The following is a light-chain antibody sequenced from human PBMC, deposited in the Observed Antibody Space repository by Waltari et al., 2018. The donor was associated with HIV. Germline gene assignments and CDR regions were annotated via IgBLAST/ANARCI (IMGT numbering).Light chain of an antibody. CDR3: SSYAYNSVLV. V-gene: IGLV2-14*01. Sequence: HSALTQPASVSGSSGQSTTLSCTGTNRDIGGYDFVSWYQQHPGRAPKLMIYGVSDRPSGVSNRFSGSKSGNRASLTISGVQAEDEADYYCSSYAYNSVLVFGGGTKLTVL. J-gene: IGLJ3*02. CDR2: GVS. CDR1: NRDIGGYDF.